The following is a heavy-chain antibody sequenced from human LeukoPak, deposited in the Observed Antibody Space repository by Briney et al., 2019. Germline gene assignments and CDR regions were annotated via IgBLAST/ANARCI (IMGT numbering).Heavy chain of an antibody. CDR1: GFTYSSYA. J-gene: IGHJ4*02. Sequence: PGGSLRLSCAASGFTYSSYAMSCVRQAPGKGLEWGSAISGSGGRTYYADSVKGRCTISRDNSKNTLYLQMNSLRAEDTAVYYCAKDQGYSGYDPLDYWGQGTLVTVSS. D-gene: IGHD5-12*01. CDR2: ISGSGGRT. V-gene: IGHV3-23*01. CDR3: AKDQGYSGYDPLDY.